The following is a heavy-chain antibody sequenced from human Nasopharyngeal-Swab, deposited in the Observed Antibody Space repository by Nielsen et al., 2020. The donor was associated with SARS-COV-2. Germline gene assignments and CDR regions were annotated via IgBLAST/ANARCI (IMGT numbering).Heavy chain of an antibody. CDR1: GFTFDDYA. V-gene: IGHV3-9*01. CDR2: ISWNSGSI. CDR3: AKEPYYYGMDV. J-gene: IGHJ6*02. Sequence: SLKISCAASGFTFDDYAMHWVRQAPGKGLEWVSGISWNSGSIGYADSVKGRFTISRDNAKNSLYLQMNSLRAEDTALYYCAKEPYYYGMDVWGQGTTVTVSS.